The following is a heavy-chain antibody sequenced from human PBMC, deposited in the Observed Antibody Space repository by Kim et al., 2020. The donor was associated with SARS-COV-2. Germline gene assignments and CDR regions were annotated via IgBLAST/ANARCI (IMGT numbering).Heavy chain of an antibody. V-gene: IGHV3-11*01. Sequence: GGSLRLSCAASGFTFSDYYMSWIRQAPGKGLEWVSYISSSGSTIYYADSVKGRFTISRDNAKNSLYLQMNSLRAEDTAVYYCARPPTVTTRWYFDLWGRGTLVTVSS. CDR1: GFTFSDYY. D-gene: IGHD4-17*01. CDR2: ISSSGSTI. J-gene: IGHJ2*01. CDR3: ARPPTVTTRWYFDL.